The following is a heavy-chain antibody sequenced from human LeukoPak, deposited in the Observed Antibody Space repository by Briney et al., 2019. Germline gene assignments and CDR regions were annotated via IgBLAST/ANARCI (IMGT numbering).Heavy chain of an antibody. D-gene: IGHD5-24*01. J-gene: IGHJ4*02. Sequence: GGSLRLSCAASGFTFDDYAMHWVRQAPGKGLEWVSGISWNSGSIGYADSVKGRFTISRDNAKNSLYLQMNSLRAEDTAVYYCVKDQDGRPVDYFDYWGQGTLVTVSS. CDR3: VKDQDGRPVDYFDY. CDR1: GFTFDDYA. V-gene: IGHV3-9*01. CDR2: ISWNSGSI.